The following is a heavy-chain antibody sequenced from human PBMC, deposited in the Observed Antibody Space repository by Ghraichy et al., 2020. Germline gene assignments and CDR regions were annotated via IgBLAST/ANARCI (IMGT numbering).Heavy chain of an antibody. J-gene: IGHJ5*02. Sequence: GGSLRLSCAASGFTFSAYKMSWVRQAPGKGLEWVSYINTVSDSIFYADSVKGRFTISRDNAENSLSLQMNSLSEEDTAVYYCVRAPRGPWGQGTLVTVSS. D-gene: IGHD3-10*01. CDR1: GFTFSAYK. CDR2: INTVSDSI. V-gene: IGHV3-48*02. CDR3: VRAPRGP.